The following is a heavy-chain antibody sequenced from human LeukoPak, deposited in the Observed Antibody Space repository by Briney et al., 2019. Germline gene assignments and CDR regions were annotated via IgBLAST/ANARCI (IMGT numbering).Heavy chain of an antibody. CDR2: IYYSGST. CDR3: ARDGAGYSMGDAFDI. D-gene: IGHD6-13*01. J-gene: IGHJ3*02. Sequence: SETLSLTCTVSGGSISSHYWSWIRQPPGKGLEWIGYIYYSGSTNYNPSLKSRVTISVDTSKNQFSLKLSSVTAADTAVYYCARDGAGYSMGDAFDIWGQGTMVTVSS. CDR1: GGSISSHY. V-gene: IGHV4-59*11.